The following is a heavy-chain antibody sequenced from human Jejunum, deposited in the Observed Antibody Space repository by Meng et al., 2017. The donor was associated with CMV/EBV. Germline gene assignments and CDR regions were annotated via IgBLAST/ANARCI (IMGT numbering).Heavy chain of an antibody. CDR1: GFTFSNTY. CDR2: IKFSSGGGTT. J-gene: IGHJ4*02. D-gene: IGHD3-16*01. CDR3: TSDSLRY. V-gene: IGHV3-15*07. Sequence: EVQLVESGGVLVKPGGSLGLSCAASGFTFSNTYMNWVRQARGKGLEWVGRIKFSSGGGTTDYAAPVKGRFTISKDDSENTVYLQMNSLKTEDAAMYYCTSDSLRYWGQGILLTVSS.